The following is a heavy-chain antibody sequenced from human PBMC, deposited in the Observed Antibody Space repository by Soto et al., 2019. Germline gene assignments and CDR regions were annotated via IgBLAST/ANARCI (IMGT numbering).Heavy chain of an antibody. CDR3: ARVPRGRGESYYGMDV. Sequence: QVQLVQSGAEVKKPGASVKVSCKASGYTFTGYYMHWVRQAPGQGLEWMGWINPNSGGTNYAQKFQGSVTMTRDTSSSTAYMELSRLRSDDTAVYYCARVPRGRGESYYGMDVWGQGTTVTVSS. D-gene: IGHD3-16*01. J-gene: IGHJ6*02. CDR1: GYTFTGYY. CDR2: INPNSGGT. V-gene: IGHV1-2*02.